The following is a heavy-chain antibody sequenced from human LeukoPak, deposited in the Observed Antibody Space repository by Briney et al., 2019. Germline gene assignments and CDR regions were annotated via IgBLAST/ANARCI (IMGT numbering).Heavy chain of an antibody. D-gene: IGHD2-15*01. CDR2: IIPILGIA. V-gene: IGHV1-69*10. J-gene: IGHJ4*02. CDR3: VRERLGNCSGGNCHGADY. CDR1: GGTFSSHA. Sequence: SVKVSCKASGGTFSSHAMSWVRQAPGQGLEWMGGIIPILGIANYAQKFQGRVTITADKSTSTAYMELRNLRSDDTAVYYCVRERLGNCSGGNCHGADYWGQGALVTVSS.